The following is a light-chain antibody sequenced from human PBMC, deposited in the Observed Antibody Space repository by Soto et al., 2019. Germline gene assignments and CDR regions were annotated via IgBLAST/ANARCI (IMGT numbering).Light chain of an antibody. J-gene: IGLJ1*01. CDR2: GNN. V-gene: IGLV1-40*01. CDR1: SSDIGAGYD. Sequence: QSVLTQPPSVSGAPGQRVTISCTGSSSDIGAGYDVHWYQQLPGTAPKLLIYGNNNRPSGVPDRFSGSKSGTSASLAITGLQAEDEADYYCQSYDSSLSGHYVFGTGTKVTVL. CDR3: QSYDSSLSGHYV.